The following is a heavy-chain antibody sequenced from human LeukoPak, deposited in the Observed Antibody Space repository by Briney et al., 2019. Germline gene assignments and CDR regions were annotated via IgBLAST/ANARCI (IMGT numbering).Heavy chain of an antibody. CDR3: AKYCISADCYANWFGP. D-gene: IGHD2-2*01. V-gene: IGHV3-15*01. CDR2: SKSKTDGGTT. Sequence: GGSLRLSCAGSGFTLSSAWMTWVRQAPGKGLEWVGLSKSKTDGGTTDYAAPVKGRFTISRDDSKNTLYLQMNSLKTEDTAVYFCAKYCISADCYANWFGPWGQGTLDTVSS. J-gene: IGHJ5*02. CDR1: GFTLSSAW.